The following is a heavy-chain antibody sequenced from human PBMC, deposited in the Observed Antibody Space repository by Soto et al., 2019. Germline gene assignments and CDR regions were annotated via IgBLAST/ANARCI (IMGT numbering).Heavy chain of an antibody. D-gene: IGHD1-26*01. CDR3: ARGVSAGVDY. V-gene: IGHV1-8*01. CDR2: MQPSTGRT. CDR1: GYSFTSLD. Sequence: QVKLVQSGAEVREPGASVKVSCKASGYSFTSLDINWVRQTAGQGLEWMGWMQPSTGRTGYAQKFQGRVTMTRDTSINTASMELTTLTADDTAFYYCARGVSAGVDYWGQGTLVTVSS. J-gene: IGHJ4*02.